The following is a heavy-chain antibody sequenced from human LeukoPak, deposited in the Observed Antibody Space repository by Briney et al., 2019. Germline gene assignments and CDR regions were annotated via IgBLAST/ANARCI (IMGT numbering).Heavy chain of an antibody. J-gene: IGHJ4*02. V-gene: IGHV3-30*18. D-gene: IGHD3-22*01. CDR1: GFTFSNYG. CDR3: AKDQVVGAYYESSGSNFDY. CDR2: ILFDGSNK. Sequence: GRSLRLSCAASGFTFSNYGMHWVRQAPGKGLEWGAVILFDGSNKYYADSVRGRFTISRHNSKNTLYLKMNSLRAEDTAVYYCAKDQVVGAYYESSGSNFDYWGQGTLVTVSS.